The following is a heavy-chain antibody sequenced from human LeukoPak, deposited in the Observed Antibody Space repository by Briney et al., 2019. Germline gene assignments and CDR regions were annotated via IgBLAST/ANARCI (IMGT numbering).Heavy chain of an antibody. Sequence: SETLSLTCAVYGGSFSGYYWSWIRQPPGKGLEWIGEINHSGSTNYNPSLKSRVTISVDTSKNQFSLKLSSVTAADTAVYYCASWGIAAPWGQGTLVTVSS. CDR3: ASWGIAAP. CDR1: GGSFSGYY. CDR2: INHSGST. J-gene: IGHJ5*02. D-gene: IGHD6-13*01. V-gene: IGHV4-34*01.